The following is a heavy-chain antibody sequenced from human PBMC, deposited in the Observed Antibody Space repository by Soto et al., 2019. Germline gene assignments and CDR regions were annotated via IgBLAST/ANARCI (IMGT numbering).Heavy chain of an antibody. Sequence: GESLKISCKGSGYSFTSYWISWVRQMPGKGLEWMGRIDPSDSYTNYSPSFQGHVTISADKSISTAYLQWSSLKASDTAMYYRARHGGIAVAGTTAFDIWGQGTMVTVSS. CDR1: GYSFTSYW. V-gene: IGHV5-10-1*01. CDR2: IDPSDSYT. J-gene: IGHJ3*02. D-gene: IGHD6-19*01. CDR3: ARHGGIAVAGTTAFDI.